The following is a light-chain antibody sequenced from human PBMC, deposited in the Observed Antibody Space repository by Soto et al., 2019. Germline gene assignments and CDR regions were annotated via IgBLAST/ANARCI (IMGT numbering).Light chain of an antibody. CDR3: QQYYNWPQS. CDR2: GAS. CDR1: QRVSSY. J-gene: IGKJ4*01. V-gene: IGKV3-15*01. Sequence: EIVMTPSPATLSVSPAQRATLSCRASQRVSSYLAWFQQKPGQAPRLLIYGASTRATGIPARFSGSGSGTDFTLRISSLQSEDFAVYYCQQYYNWPQSFGGGTKVDIK.